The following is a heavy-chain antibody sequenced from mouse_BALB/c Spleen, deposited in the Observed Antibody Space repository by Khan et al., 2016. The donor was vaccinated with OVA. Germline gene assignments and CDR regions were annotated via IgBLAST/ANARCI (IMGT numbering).Heavy chain of an antibody. Sequence: EVELVESGGGLVKPGGSLKLSCAGSGFTFSNYAMSWVRLTPAKRLEWVASISSGGNTYYPDIVKGRFTISSDNARNILYLQMSSLRSEDTAMYNCARLVDYWDQGTSVIVSS. CDR2: ISSGGNT. CDR1: GFTFSNYA. CDR3: ARLVDY. V-gene: IGHV5-6-5*01. J-gene: IGHJ4*01.